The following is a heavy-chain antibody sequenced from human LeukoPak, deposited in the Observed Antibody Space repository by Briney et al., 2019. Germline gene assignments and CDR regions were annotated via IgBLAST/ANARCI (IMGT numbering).Heavy chain of an antibody. CDR1: GGSINNCY. J-gene: IGHJ5*02. CDR2: IYYRGSS. D-gene: IGHD6-13*01. Sequence: PSETLSLTCTVSGGSINNCYWSWIRQSPGKGLEWTGYIYYRGSSNYNPSLKSRITMSVDTSKNQFSLKLNSVTAADTAVYYCARDYLPHYIAAEDYNWFDPWGQGTLVTVSS. V-gene: IGHV4-59*01. CDR3: ARDYLPHYIAAEDYNWFDP.